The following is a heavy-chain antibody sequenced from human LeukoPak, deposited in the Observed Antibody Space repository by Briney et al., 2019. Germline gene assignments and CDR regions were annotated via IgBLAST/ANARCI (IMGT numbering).Heavy chain of an antibody. D-gene: IGHD3-10*01. CDR1: GFTFSSYG. CDR2: ISYDGSNK. V-gene: IGHV3-30*18. CDR3: AKLYGSGSSFDY. J-gene: IGHJ4*02. Sequence: GGSQRLSCAASGFTFSSYGMHWVRQAPGKGLEWVAVISYDGSNKYYADSVKGRFTISRDNSKNTLYLQMNSLRAEDTAVYYCAKLYGSGSSFDYWGQGTLVTVSS.